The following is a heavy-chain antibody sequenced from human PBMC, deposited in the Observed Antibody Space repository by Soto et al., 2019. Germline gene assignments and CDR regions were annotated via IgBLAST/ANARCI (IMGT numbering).Heavy chain of an antibody. D-gene: IGHD2-8*01. CDR1: GDSVSSNIAA. V-gene: IGHV6-1*01. Sequence: LSQTLSLTCAISGDSVSSNIAAWNWIRQSPSRGLEWLGRTYYRSKWYNDYAVSVKSRITINPDTSKNQFSLQLNSVTPEDTAVYHCAREEGYCTNGVCQLHYYYGMDVWGQGTMVTVSS. J-gene: IGHJ6*02. CDR2: TYYRSKWYN. CDR3: AREEGYCTNGVCQLHYYYGMDV.